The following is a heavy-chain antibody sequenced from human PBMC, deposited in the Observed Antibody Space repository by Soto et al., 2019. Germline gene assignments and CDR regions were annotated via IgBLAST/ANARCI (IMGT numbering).Heavy chain of an antibody. J-gene: IGHJ4*02. D-gene: IGHD3-16*01. Sequence: QVQLVQSGAEVRKPGASVKVSCKASGYIFTHYGIGWVRQAPRQGLEWMGWINGYNGKANYAQDFRGRVSMTTDISTSTAYMDLRSLTSDDTGVYYCARWDGIFGAGGVDWGQGTLVTVSS. CDR2: INGYNGKA. CDR3: ARWDGIFGAGGVD. V-gene: IGHV1-18*01. CDR1: GYIFTHYG.